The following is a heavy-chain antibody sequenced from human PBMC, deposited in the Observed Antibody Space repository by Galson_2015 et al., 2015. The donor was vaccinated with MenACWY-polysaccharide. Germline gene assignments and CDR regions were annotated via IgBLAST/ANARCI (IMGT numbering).Heavy chain of an antibody. Sequence: SLRLSCAASGFPFSRYAMTWVRQAPGKGLEWVSTVNGVDDTTYHADSVRGRFTISRDNSKNTLYLQMDSLRVDDTAIYYCAREAPAHDFLSAYLRAWGQGTRVTVSS. D-gene: IGHD3-3*01. V-gene: IGHV3-23*01. CDR1: GFPFSRYA. CDR2: VNGVDDTT. CDR3: AREAPAHDFLSAYLRA. J-gene: IGHJ5*02.